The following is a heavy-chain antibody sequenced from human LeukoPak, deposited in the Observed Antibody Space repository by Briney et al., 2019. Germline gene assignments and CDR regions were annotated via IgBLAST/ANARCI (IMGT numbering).Heavy chain of an antibody. J-gene: IGHJ4*02. CDR3: ARVYGSEIDY. Sequence: GGSLRLSCAASGFGFGSYNMYWVRQAPGKGLEWVTLISFDGNDKKYADSVKGRFTVSRDNSRNTLFLRMNSLRPEDTAVYYCARVYGSEIDYWGQGTLVTVSS. CDR2: ISFDGNDK. D-gene: IGHD3-10*01. V-gene: IGHV3-30*03. CDR1: GFGFGSYN.